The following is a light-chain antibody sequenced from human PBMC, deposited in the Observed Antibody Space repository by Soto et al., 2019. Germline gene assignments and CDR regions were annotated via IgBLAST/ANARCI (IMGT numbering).Light chain of an antibody. Sequence: DIQMTQSPSSLSASVGDRVVITCRASQNVTLSLSWYQQRPGKAPKLLIYSASTLQSGVPSRFSGGGSGTEFSLTISRLQSEDFATYFCQQNYSPPLTFGQGTKVEI. J-gene: IGKJ1*01. CDR1: QNVTLS. CDR2: SAS. CDR3: QQNYSPPLT. V-gene: IGKV1-39*01.